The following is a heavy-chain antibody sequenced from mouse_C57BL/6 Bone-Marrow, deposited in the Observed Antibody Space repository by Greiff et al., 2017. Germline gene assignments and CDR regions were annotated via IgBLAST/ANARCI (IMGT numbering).Heavy chain of an antibody. Sequence: EVKLVESGGGLVKPGGSLKLSCAASGFTFSSYAMSWVRQTPEKRLEWVATLSDGGSYTYYPDNVKGRFTISRDNAKNNLYLQMSHLKSEDTAMYYCARGYGNYWYFDVWGTGTTVTVAS. J-gene: IGHJ1*03. CDR1: GFTFSSYA. CDR2: LSDGGSYT. CDR3: ARGYGNYWYFDV. V-gene: IGHV5-4*03. D-gene: IGHD2-1*01.